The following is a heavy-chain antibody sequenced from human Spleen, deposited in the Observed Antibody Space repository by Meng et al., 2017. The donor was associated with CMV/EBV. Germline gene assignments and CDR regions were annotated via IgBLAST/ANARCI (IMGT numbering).Heavy chain of an antibody. CDR3: ARGTPGSYRGHFQH. CDR1: GFTFSDYY. J-gene: IGHJ1*01. V-gene: IGHV3-11*01. D-gene: IGHD1-26*01. Sequence: ASGFTFSDYYMRWIRQAPGKGLEWVSYISSSGSTIYYADSVKGRFTISRDNAKNSLYLQMNSLRAEDTAVYYCARGTPGSYRGHFQHWGQGTLVTVSS. CDR2: ISSSGSTI.